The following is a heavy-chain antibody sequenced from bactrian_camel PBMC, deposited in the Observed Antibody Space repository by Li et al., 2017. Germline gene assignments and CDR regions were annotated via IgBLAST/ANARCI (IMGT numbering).Heavy chain of an antibody. Sequence: QVQLVESGGGTVQPGGSLKLSCVASGFDFSAWWMYWVRQAPGKGVEWVAQIAYDGWVSRYHDSAKGRFTISRDNAKDTLYLQMNSLKIEDTAVYYCALGSSRQATMAARGKGTQVTVS. V-gene: IGHV3S6*01. J-gene: IGHJ4*01. CDR1: GFDFSAWW. D-gene: IGHD3*01. CDR2: IAYDGWVS.